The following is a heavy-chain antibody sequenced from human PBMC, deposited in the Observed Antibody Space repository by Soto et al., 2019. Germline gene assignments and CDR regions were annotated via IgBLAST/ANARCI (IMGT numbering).Heavy chain of an antibody. J-gene: IGHJ4*02. D-gene: IGHD5-18*01. Sequence: QVQLQESGPGLVKPSETLSLTCTVSDGSISSYYWSWIRQPPGKGLEWIGYIYYSGSTKYNPSLKSRVTISVDTSKNQFSLKLSSVTAADTAVYYCARNSGYNYGFDYWGQGTLVTVSS. V-gene: IGHV4-59*01. CDR3: ARNSGYNYGFDY. CDR2: IYYSGST. CDR1: DGSISSYY.